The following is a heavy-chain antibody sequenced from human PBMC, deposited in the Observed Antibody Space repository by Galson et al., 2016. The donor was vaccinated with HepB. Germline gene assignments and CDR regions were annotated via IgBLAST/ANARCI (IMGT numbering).Heavy chain of an antibody. CDR3: ARGASIFGVVIFDH. D-gene: IGHD3-3*01. V-gene: IGHV3-66*03. Sequence: SLRLSCAASEFTVGSHYMTWVRQAPGKGLDWVSLVYSSGRTDYADSVKGRFTLSRDNSKNTLYLQMNSLRAEDTAVYYCARGASIFGVVIFDHWGQGTPVTVSS. CDR2: VYSSGRT. J-gene: IGHJ4*02. CDR1: EFTVGSHY.